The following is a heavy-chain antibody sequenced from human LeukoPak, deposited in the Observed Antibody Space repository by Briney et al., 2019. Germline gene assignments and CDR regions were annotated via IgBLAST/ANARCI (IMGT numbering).Heavy chain of an antibody. V-gene: IGHV3-30*04. D-gene: IGHD4/OR15-4a*01. J-gene: IGHJ4*02. CDR1: GFTFSSYA. CDR3: AKERDYGPADY. Sequence: PGGSLRPSCAASGFTFSSYAMHWVRQAPGKGLEWVAVISYDGSNIYYADSVKGRFTVSRDNSKNTLFLQMNSLRAEDTAIYYCAKERDYGPADYWGQGTLVTVSS. CDR2: ISYDGSNI.